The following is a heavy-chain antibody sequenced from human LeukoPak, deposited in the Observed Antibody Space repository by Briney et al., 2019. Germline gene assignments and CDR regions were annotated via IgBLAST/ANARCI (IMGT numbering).Heavy chain of an antibody. CDR1: GGSISSSSYY. D-gene: IGHD1-26*01. CDR3: AQTDKGNIVGAPLLRINFDY. J-gene: IGHJ4*02. Sequence: SETLSLTCTVSGGSISSSSYYWGWIRQPPGKGLEWIVSIYYSGSTYYNPSLKSRVTISVDTSKNQFSLKLSSVTAADTAVYYCAQTDKGNIVGAPLLRINFDYWGQGTLVTVSS. CDR2: IYYSGST. V-gene: IGHV4-39*01.